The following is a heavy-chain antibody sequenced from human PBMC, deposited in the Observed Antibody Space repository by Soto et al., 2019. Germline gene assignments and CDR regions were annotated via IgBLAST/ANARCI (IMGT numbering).Heavy chain of an antibody. CDR2: ISPDGSST. CDR3: ARGPSGSAFYVGDY. J-gene: IGHJ4*02. D-gene: IGHD3-16*01. V-gene: IGHV3-74*01. Sequence: DVQLVESGGALVQPGGSLRLPCEASEFTFRNYWMHWVRQVPGKGLVWVSRISPDGSSTSYADSVRGRFTISRDNAKNTLYLQMNSLRVEDTAVYNCARGPSGSAFYVGDYWGQGTLVTVSS. CDR1: EFTFRNYW.